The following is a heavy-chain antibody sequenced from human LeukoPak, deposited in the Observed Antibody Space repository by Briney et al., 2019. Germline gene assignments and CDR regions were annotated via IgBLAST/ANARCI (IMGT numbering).Heavy chain of an antibody. CDR2: IIPFLGIA. CDR3: ARDYSTSYGMDV. D-gene: IGHD5-18*01. V-gene: IGHV1-69*10. Sequence: SVKVSCKASGGTFSSYTISWVRQAPGQGLEWMGRIIPFLGIANYAQKLQGRVTITADKSTSTAYRELSSLRSEDTAVYYGARDYSTSYGMDVWGQGTTVTVSS. CDR1: GGTFSSYT. J-gene: IGHJ6*02.